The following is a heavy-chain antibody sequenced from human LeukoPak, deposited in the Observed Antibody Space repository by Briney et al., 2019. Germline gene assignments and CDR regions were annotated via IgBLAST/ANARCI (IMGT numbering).Heavy chain of an antibody. CDR3: AKDAAGPEY. CDR2: ISASGRDT. V-gene: IGHV3-23*01. J-gene: IGHJ4*02. CDR1: GLSFSSYS. D-gene: IGHD6-13*01. Sequence: GGSLRLSCVVSGLSFSSYSMTWVRQAPGKGLEWVSGISASGRDTWFPDSVKGRFTISRDNSKNTLFLQMNSLRVEDTAIYYCAKDAAGPEYWGQGTLVTVSS.